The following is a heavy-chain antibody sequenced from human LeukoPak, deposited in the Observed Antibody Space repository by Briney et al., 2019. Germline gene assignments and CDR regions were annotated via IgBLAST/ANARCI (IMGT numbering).Heavy chain of an antibody. Sequence: GGSLRLSCATSGFNFSDSRMTWVRQAPGKGLQWVANINRDGTEKHFLDSVEGRFTISRDNAKESLYLQMSSLRPQDTAVYFCVRGDWYFESWGQGTLVTVSS. J-gene: IGHJ4*02. CDR1: GFNFSDSR. CDR3: VRGDWYFES. CDR2: INRDGTEK. D-gene: IGHD2-21*01. V-gene: IGHV3-7*04.